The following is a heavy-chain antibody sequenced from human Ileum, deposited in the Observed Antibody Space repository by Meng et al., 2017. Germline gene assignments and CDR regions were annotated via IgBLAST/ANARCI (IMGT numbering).Heavy chain of an antibody. V-gene: IGHV4-4*02. CDR2: IYLAGSP. D-gene: IGHD2-15*01. CDR3: VRHGGKYFDS. CDR1: GGSISISFD. J-gene: IGHJ4*02. Sequence: QVPVRESGPGLVEPSGTLSLTCTVSGGSISISFDWSSVRQSPGKGLEWIGQIYLAGSPNYNPSLESRVTSSVDKSKNQFSLRLTSVTAADTAIFYCVRHGGKYFDSWGQGTLVTVSS.